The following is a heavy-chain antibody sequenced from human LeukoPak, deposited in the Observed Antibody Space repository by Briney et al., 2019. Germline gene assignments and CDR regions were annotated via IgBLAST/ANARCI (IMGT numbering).Heavy chain of an antibody. Sequence: SETLSLTCTVSGGSISSYYRSWIRQPPGKGLEWIGDIYYSGSTKYNPSLKSRVTISVDTSKNQFSLKLSSVTAADTAVYYCARGSSYCGGDCFDYWGQGTLVTVSS. CDR2: IYYSGST. J-gene: IGHJ4*02. CDR1: GGSISSYY. V-gene: IGHV4-59*01. CDR3: ARGSSYCGGDCFDY. D-gene: IGHD2-21*01.